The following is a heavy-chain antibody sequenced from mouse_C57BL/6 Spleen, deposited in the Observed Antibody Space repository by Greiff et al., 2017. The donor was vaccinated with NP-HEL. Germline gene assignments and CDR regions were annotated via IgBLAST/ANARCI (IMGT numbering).Heavy chain of an antibody. CDR3: ARSGGKGYAMDY. CDR2: IYPGDGDT. V-gene: IGHV1-82*01. J-gene: IGHJ4*01. CDR1: GYAFSSSW. D-gene: IGHD1-3*01. Sequence: VKLMESGPELVKPGASVKISCKASGYAFSSSWMNWVKQRPGKGLEWIGRIYPGDGDTNYNGKFKGKATLTADKSSSTAYMQLSSLTSEDSAVYFCARSGGKGYAMDYWGQGTSVTVSS.